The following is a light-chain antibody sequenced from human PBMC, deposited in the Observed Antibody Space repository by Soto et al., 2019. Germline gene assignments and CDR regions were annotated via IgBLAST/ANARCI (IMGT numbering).Light chain of an antibody. V-gene: IGKV3-20*01. CDR1: QSVSSSY. CDR3: QEYGTVRA. J-gene: IGKJ1*01. Sequence: ELVLTQSPGTLSLSPGERDTLSCRASQSVSSSYLSWYQQKPGQAPRRLIHGASSRATGIPDRFSGSGSGTDFSLSTSILEPEDVAVYYCQEYGTVRAFGQGTKVEIK. CDR2: GAS.